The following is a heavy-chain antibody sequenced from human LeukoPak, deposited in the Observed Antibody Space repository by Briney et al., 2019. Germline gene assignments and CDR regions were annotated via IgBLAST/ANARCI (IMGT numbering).Heavy chain of an antibody. Sequence: SETLSLTCTVSGGSISSDYWSWIRQPPGKGLEWIGYIYYSGSTNYNPSLKSRVTISVDTSKNQFSLKLSSVTAADTAVYYCARDHLTMVRGVITPYGMDVWGQGTTVTVSS. CDR1: GGSISSDY. V-gene: IGHV4-59*01. D-gene: IGHD3-10*01. J-gene: IGHJ6*02. CDR2: IYYSGST. CDR3: ARDHLTMVRGVITPYGMDV.